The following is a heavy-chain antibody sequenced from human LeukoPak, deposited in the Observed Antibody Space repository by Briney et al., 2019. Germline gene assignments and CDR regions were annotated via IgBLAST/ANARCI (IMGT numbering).Heavy chain of an antibody. CDR3: ARDLPAYDSSPYYQGDFDY. Sequence: GGSLRLSCAASGFTVSSNYMSWVRQAPGKGLEWVSVIYSGGSTYYADSVKGRFTISRDNSKNTLYLQMNSLRAEDTAVYYCARDLPAYDSSPYYQGDFDYWGQGTLVTVSS. D-gene: IGHD3-22*01. CDR1: GFTVSSNY. CDR2: IYSGGST. V-gene: IGHV3-53*01. J-gene: IGHJ4*02.